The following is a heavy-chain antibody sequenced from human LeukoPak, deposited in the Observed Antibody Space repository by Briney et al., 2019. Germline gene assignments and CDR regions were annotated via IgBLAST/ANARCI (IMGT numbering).Heavy chain of an antibody. CDR3: VRDLDY. J-gene: IGHJ4*02. V-gene: IGHV3-48*03. Sequence: GGPLRLSCAASGFTFSSYEMNWVRQGPGKGLEWFSYISSGGGTIYYADSVKGRFTISRDNAKNSLYLQMNSLRAEGTAVYYCVRDLDYWGQGTLVTVSS. CDR2: ISSGGGTI. CDR1: GFTFSSYE.